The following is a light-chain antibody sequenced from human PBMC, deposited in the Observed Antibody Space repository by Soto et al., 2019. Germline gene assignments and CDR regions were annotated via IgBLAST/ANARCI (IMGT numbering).Light chain of an antibody. Sequence: DIVMTQSPDSLAVSLGERATINCKSSQTLLYTSNNKSYLAWYQQKAGQPPKLLFFWASSRESGVPDRFSASGTETDFTLTISSLQAEDVAVYFCQQYATTPRTFGRGTRVEIK. CDR1: QTLLYTSNNKSY. J-gene: IGKJ4*02. CDR3: QQYATTPRT. CDR2: WAS. V-gene: IGKV4-1*01.